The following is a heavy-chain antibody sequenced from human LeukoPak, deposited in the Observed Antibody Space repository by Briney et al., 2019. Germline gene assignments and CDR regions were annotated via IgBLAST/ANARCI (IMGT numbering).Heavy chain of an antibody. Sequence: SETLSLTCTVSGGSISSYYWSWIRQPPGKGLEWIGYIYYSGSTNYNPSLKSRVTISVDTSKNQFFLKLSSVTAADTAVYYCARDRALGSGSYYVDYWGQGTLVTVSS. CDR3: ARDRALGSGSYYVDY. CDR1: GGSISSYY. D-gene: IGHD1-26*01. J-gene: IGHJ4*02. CDR2: IYYSGST. V-gene: IGHV4-59*12.